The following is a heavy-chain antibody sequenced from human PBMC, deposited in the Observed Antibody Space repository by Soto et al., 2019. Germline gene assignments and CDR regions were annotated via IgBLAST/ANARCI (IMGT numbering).Heavy chain of an antibody. D-gene: IGHD4-17*01. J-gene: IGHJ6*02. CDR1: GFTFDDYT. V-gene: IGHV3-43*01. Sequence: PGGSLRLSCAASGFTFDDYTMHWVRQAPGKGLEWVSLISWDGGSTYYADSVKGRFTISRDNSKNSLYLQMNSLRTEDTALYYCAKDAYCDYGDYYYFYGMDVWGQGTTVTVSS. CDR3: AKDAYCDYGDYYYFYGMDV. CDR2: ISWDGGST.